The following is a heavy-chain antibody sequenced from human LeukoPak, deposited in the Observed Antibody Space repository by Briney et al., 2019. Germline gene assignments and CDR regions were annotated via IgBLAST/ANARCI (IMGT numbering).Heavy chain of an antibody. CDR2: INPSGGTT. J-gene: IGHJ5*02. CDR3: ARDNSVGDSAWWFDP. CDR1: GYTFTSYY. V-gene: IGHV1-46*01. D-gene: IGHD5-12*01. Sequence: ASVKVSCKASGYTFTSYYMHWVRQAPGQGLEWMGLINPSGGTTRYAQKFQGRVTMTRDMATSTDYMEVSSLRSEDTAVYYCARDNSVGDSAWWFDPWGQGTLVTVSS.